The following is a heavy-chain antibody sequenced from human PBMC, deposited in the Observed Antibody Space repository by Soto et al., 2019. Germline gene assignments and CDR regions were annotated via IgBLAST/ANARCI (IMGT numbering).Heavy chain of an antibody. CDR1: GYIFANYY. J-gene: IGHJ4*02. Sequence: QVQLVQSGAEVKEPGASVKVLCKASGYIFANYYMHWVRQAPGQGLEWMAIINPYGGSTNYAQNFQCRITLTSDTSTSTVYMELSSLRSEDTAVYYCARDLLRADSWGQGTLVTVSS. CDR3: ARDLLRADS. V-gene: IGHV1-46*01. CDR2: INPYGGST. D-gene: IGHD2-8*01.